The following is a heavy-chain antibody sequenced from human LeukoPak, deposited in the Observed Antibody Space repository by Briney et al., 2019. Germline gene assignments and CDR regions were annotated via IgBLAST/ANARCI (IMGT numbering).Heavy chain of an antibody. CDR1: GGSISSSSYY. CDR2: IYYSGST. J-gene: IGHJ4*02. D-gene: IGHD3-16*01. V-gene: IGHV4-39*01. Sequence: PSETLSLTCTVSGGSISSSSYYWGWIRQPPGKGLEWIGSIYYSGSTYYNPSLKSRVTISVDTSKNQFSLKLSSVTAADTAVYYCARLWGYLDYWGQGTLVTVSS. CDR3: ARLWGYLDY.